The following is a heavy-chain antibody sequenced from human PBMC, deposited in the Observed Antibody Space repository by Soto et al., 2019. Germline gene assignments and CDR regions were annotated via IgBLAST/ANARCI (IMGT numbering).Heavy chain of an antibody. D-gene: IGHD1-1*01. V-gene: IGHV3-15*01. CDR3: TTGGGNGALLGY. J-gene: IGHJ4*02. Sequence: EVQLVESGGDLVKPGGSLRLSCAASGFTFSNAWMNWVRQAPGKGLEWVGRIKSKTDGGTTDYASPVKGRFTISRDDSINTMAQQMNSVKPEDTAVYFCTTGGGNGALLGYWGQETLDTVSS. CDR2: IKSKTDGGTT. CDR1: GFTFSNAW.